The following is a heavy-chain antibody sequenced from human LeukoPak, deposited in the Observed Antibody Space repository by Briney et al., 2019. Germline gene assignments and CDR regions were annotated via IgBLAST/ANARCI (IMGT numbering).Heavy chain of an antibody. Sequence: ETLSLTCTVFGSSISSGYYWGWIRQPPGKGLEWVSVISGSGGGTYYADSVKGRFSISRDISKNTLYLQMNSLRAEDTAIYYCAKDGKTRNWNYFQAKPVYWGQGTLVTVSS. J-gene: IGHJ4*02. CDR2: ISGSGGGT. V-gene: IGHV3-23*01. CDR1: GSSISSGYY. D-gene: IGHD1-7*01. CDR3: AKDGKTRNWNYFQAKPVY.